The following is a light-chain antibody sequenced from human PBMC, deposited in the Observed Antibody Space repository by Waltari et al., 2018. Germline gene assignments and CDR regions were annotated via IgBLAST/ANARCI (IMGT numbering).Light chain of an antibody. CDR1: QGISNS. Sequence: DIQMTQPPSSLSASVGDRVTITCRASQGISNSLAWYQQKPGKAPKLLLYAASRLESGVPSRFSGSGSGTDYTLTISSLQPEDFATYYCQQYYSTPLITFGQGTRLEIK. CDR3: QQYYSTPLIT. CDR2: AAS. V-gene: IGKV1-NL1*01. J-gene: IGKJ5*01.